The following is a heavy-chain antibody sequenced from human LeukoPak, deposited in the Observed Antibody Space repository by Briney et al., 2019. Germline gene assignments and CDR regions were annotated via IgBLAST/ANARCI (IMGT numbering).Heavy chain of an antibody. CDR1: GGSISSGDYY. J-gene: IGHJ5*02. CDR3: ARDLGGDWFDP. Sequence: PSETLSLTCTVSGGSISSGDYYWSWIRQPPGKGLEWIGYIYYSGSTYYNPSLKSRVTISVDTSKNQFSLKLSSVTAADTAVYYCARDLGGDWFDPWGQGTLVTVSS. V-gene: IGHV4-30-4*08. CDR2: IYYSGST. D-gene: IGHD3-16*01.